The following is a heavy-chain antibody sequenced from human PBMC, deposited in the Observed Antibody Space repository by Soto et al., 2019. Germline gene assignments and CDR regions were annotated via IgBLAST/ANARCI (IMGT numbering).Heavy chain of an antibody. CDR1: GFTFSSYG. CDR2: IWYDGSNK. V-gene: IGHV3-33*01. J-gene: IGHJ6*02. D-gene: IGHD3-9*01. Sequence: PGGSLRLSCAASGFTFSSYGMHWVRQAPGKGLEWVAVIWYDGSNKYYADSVKGRFTISRDNSKNTLYLKMNSLRAEDTVVYSCARDRLRYFAIPMDVWGQGTTVTVSS. CDR3: ARDRLRYFAIPMDV.